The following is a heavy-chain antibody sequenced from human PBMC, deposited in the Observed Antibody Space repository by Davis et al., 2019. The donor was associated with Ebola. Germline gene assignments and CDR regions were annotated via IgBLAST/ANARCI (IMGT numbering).Heavy chain of an antibody. CDR2: INSDGSST. V-gene: IGHV3-74*01. CDR1: GFTFSSYW. Sequence: HTGGSLRLSCAASGFTFSSYWMHWVRQAPGKGLVWVSRINSDGSSTSYADSVKGRFTISRDNAKSTLYLQMNSLRAEDTAVYYCARGHGSSPDNWFDTWGQRTLVTVSS. CDR3: ARGHGSSPDNWFDT. D-gene: IGHD1-26*01. J-gene: IGHJ5*02.